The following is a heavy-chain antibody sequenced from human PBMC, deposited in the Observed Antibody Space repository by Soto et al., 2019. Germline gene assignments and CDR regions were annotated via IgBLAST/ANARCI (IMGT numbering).Heavy chain of an antibody. D-gene: IGHD1-7*01. CDR1: GGTFSSYA. CDR2: IIPIFGTA. J-gene: IGHJ6*02. V-gene: IGHV1-69*13. Sequence: SVKVSCKASGGTFSSYAISWVRQAPGQGLEWMGGIIPIFGTANYAQRFQGRVTITADESTSTAYMELSSLRSEDTAVYYCASKPRETGPTYYYYYGMDVWGQGTTVTVSS. CDR3: ASKPRETGPTYYYYYGMDV.